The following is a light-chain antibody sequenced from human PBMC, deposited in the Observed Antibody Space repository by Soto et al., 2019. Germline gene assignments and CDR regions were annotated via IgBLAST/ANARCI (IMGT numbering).Light chain of an antibody. Sequence: QAVVTQPPSVSGSPGQSVTISCSGTSSDIGSYNRVSWYQQPPGTAPKLIIYEVGNRPSGVPDRFSGSKSGNAASLTISGLQAEDEADYYCSSYTTSNTLVFGGGTKLTVL. CDR2: EVG. CDR1: SSDIGSYNR. J-gene: IGLJ3*02. V-gene: IGLV2-18*02. CDR3: SSYTTSNTLV.